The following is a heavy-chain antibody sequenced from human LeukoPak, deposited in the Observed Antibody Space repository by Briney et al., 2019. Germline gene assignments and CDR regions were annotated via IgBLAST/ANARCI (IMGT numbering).Heavy chain of an antibody. CDR2: ISGSGGST. J-gene: IGHJ4*02. D-gene: IGHD6-19*01. CDR3: ANSLGTLAGPSDY. Sequence: GGSLRLSCAASGFTFSNYAMNWARQAPGKGLESVSGISGSGGSTNYADSVKGRFTISRDNPKNTLYLQMNSVRANDTAVYYCANSLGTLAGPSDYWGRGTLVTVSS. V-gene: IGHV3-23*01. CDR1: GFTFSNYA.